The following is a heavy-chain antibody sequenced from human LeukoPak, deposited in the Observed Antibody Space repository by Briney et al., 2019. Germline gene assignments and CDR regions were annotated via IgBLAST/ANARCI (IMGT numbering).Heavy chain of an antibody. D-gene: IGHD6-13*01. CDR2: IWYDGSNK. V-gene: IGHV3-33*08. CDR1: GFTFSSYG. Sequence: PGGSLRLSCAASGFTFSSYGMHWVRQAPGKGLEWVAVIWYDGSNKYYADSVKGRFTISRDNSKNTLYLQMNSLRAEDTAVYYCARGGYSSSWYLYYFDYWGQGTLVTVSS. CDR3: ARGGYSSSWYLYYFDY. J-gene: IGHJ4*02.